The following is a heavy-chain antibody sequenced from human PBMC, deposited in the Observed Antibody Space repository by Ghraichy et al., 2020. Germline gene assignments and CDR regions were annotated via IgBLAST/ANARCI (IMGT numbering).Heavy chain of an antibody. Sequence: ASVKVSCTASGYTFSDYDISWVRQAPGQGLEWMGWVNPNSANTGYAQRFQDRVIMTGDTSISTAYMELRGLRSEDTAVYFCARARRNLLLSDYWGQGTLVTVSS. CDR2: VNPNSANT. J-gene: IGHJ4*02. V-gene: IGHV1-8*01. D-gene: IGHD2-2*01. CDR1: GYTFSDYD. CDR3: ARARRNLLLSDY.